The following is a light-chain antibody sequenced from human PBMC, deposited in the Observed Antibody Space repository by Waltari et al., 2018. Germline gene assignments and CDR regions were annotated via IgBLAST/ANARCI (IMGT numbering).Light chain of an antibody. CDR1: SSDVGFYNL. V-gene: IGLV2-23*02. Sequence: QSALTQPASVSGSPGQSITISCTGTSSDVGFYNLVSWYQQHPGKAPELVVYGVIGRPSGVSNRFSVSKSGNTASLTISGLQAEDEADYYCCSYAGRNIWVFGGGTKLTVL. J-gene: IGLJ3*02. CDR2: GVI. CDR3: CSYAGRNIWV.